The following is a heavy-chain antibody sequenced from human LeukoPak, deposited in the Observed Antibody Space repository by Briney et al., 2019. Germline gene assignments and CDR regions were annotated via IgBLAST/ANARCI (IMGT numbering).Heavy chain of an antibody. J-gene: IGHJ6*03. CDR2: IYPTGNT. D-gene: IGHD3-22*01. CDR3: ARLKFYDSTGYSPGYYMDV. CDR1: GGPIISYY. V-gene: IGHV4-4*07. Sequence: SETLSLTCSVSGGPIISYYWSWLRQPAGKGAEWIGRIYPTGNTHYNPSLKTRVTMSTDLSKKQFSLRLRSVTAADTAVYYCARLKFYDSTGYSPGYYMDVWGKETAVTVSS.